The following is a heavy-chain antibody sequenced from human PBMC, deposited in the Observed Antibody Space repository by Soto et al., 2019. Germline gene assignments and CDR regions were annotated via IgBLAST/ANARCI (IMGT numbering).Heavy chain of an antibody. D-gene: IGHD1-1*01. CDR3: AKRGVYKPDY. J-gene: IGHJ4*02. V-gene: IGHV3-23*01. CDR2: SSGSGGNT. Sequence: LRLSCSASGFTFASYTMNWVRQAPGKGLECVSSSSGSGGNTYYADSVKGRFTISRDNSKNTLYLQMTSLRVDDTAVYYCAKRGVYKPDYWGQGTLVTVSS. CDR1: GFTFASYT.